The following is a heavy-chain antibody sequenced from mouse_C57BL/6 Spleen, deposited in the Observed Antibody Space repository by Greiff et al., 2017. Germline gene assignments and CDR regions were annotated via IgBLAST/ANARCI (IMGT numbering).Heavy chain of an antibody. CDR3: ARSAIYYGYDWFAY. D-gene: IGHD2-2*01. CDR2: INPSTGGT. Sequence: EVQLVESGPELVKPGASVKISCKASGYSFTGYYMNWVKQSPEKSLEWIGEINPSTGGTTYNQKFKAKATLTVDKSSSTAYMQLKSLTSEDSAVYYCARSAIYYGYDWFAYWGQGTLVTVSA. V-gene: IGHV1-42*01. CDR1: GYSFTGYY. J-gene: IGHJ3*01.